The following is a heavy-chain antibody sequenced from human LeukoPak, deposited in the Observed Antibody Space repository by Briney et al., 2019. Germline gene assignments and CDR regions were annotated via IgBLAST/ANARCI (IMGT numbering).Heavy chain of an antibody. CDR1: GFTFSSYS. V-gene: IGHV3-48*04. CDR3: ASQEWAGPRGKRTGTTRTDY. Sequence: PGGSLRLSCAASGFTFSSYSMNWVRQAPGKGLEWVSYISSSSSTIYYADSVKGRFTISRDNAKNSLYLQMNSLRAEDTAVYYCASQEWAGPRGKRTGTTRTDYWGQGTLVTVSS. D-gene: IGHD1-7*01. CDR2: ISSSSSTI. J-gene: IGHJ4*02.